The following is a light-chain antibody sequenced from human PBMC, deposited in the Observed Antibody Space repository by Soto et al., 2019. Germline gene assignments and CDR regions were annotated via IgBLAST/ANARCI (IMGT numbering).Light chain of an antibody. CDR1: RSVLYNSNTKNY. Sequence: DIVMTQSPDSLAVSLGERATINCKSSRSVLYNSNTKNYLAWYQQKPGQPPKLLIYWASTRESGVPVRFSGSGSGTDFTLTISSLQAEDVAVYYCQQYYSTPYTFGQGTKLEIK. CDR2: WAS. V-gene: IGKV4-1*01. J-gene: IGKJ2*01. CDR3: QQYYSTPYT.